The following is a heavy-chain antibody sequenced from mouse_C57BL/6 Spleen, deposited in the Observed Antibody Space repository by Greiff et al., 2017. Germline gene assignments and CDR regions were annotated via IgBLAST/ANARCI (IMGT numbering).Heavy chain of an antibody. CDR1: GYTFTSYW. CDR2: IDPSDSET. J-gene: IGHJ3*01. V-gene: IGHV1-52*01. Sequence: QVQLQQPGAELVRPGSSVKLSCKASGYTFTSYWMHWVKQRPIQGLEWIGNIDPSDSETHYNQKFKDKATLTVDKSSSTAYMQLSSLTSEDSAVYYCAREEGYDAWFAYWGQGTLVTVSA. D-gene: IGHD2-2*01. CDR3: AREEGYDAWFAY.